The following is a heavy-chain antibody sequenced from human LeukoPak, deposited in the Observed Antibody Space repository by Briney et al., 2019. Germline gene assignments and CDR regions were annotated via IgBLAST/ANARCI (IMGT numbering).Heavy chain of an antibody. Sequence: ASVKVSCKASGYTFTGYYVHRVRQAPGQGLEWMGRINPNSGGTNHAQKFQGRVTMSRDTSITTAYMELSRLRSDDTAVYYCARDAGALDIWGQGTMVTVSS. J-gene: IGHJ3*02. CDR3: ARDAGALDI. CDR2: INPNSGGT. V-gene: IGHV1-2*06. CDR1: GYTFTGYY.